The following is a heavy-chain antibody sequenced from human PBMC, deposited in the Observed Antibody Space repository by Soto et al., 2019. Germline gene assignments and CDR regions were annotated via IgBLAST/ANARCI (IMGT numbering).Heavy chain of an antibody. D-gene: IGHD6-19*01. CDR2: IVPIFGTT. CDR3: ARVEAVAGLYNYHGLDV. J-gene: IGHJ6*02. V-gene: IGHV1-69*12. Sequence: QVQLVQSGAEVKKPGSSVKVSCKVSGGTFSNYAIDWVRLAPGHGLEWMGGIVPIFGTTYYTKKFQGRAIIIADVFTTTAYWETSSLRSEDTAIYYCARVEAVAGLYNYHGLDVWGQGTAVTVSS. CDR1: GGTFSNYA.